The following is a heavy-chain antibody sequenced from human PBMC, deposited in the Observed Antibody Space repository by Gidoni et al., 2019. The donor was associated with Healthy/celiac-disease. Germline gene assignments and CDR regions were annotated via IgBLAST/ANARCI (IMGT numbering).Heavy chain of an antibody. V-gene: IGHV3-21*01. CDR3: ARARDGYNPVD. Sequence: EVQLVESGGGLVKPGGSLRPPCAPSGFTFSSYSMNWVRQAPGKGLEWVSSISSSSSYIYYADSVKGRFTISRDNAKNSLYLQMNSLRAEDTAVYYCARARDGYNPVDWGQGTLVTVSS. D-gene: IGHD5-12*01. CDR2: ISSSSSYI. CDR1: GFTFSSYS. J-gene: IGHJ4*02.